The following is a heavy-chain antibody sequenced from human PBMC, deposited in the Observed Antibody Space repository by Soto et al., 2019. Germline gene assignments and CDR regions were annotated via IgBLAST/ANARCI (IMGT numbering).Heavy chain of an antibody. J-gene: IGHJ4*02. CDR3: ASHYSSGWYYFDY. V-gene: IGHV4-39*01. CDR2: IYYSGST. D-gene: IGHD6-19*01. Sequence: SETLSLTCTVSGGSISSSSYYWGWIRQPPGKGLEWIGSIYYSGSTYYNPSLKSRVTISVDTSKNQFSLKLSSVTAADTAVYYCASHYSSGWYYFDYWGQGTLVTVSS. CDR1: GGSISSSSYY.